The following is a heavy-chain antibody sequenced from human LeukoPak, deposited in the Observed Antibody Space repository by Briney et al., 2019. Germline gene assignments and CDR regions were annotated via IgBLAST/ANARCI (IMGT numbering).Heavy chain of an antibody. Sequence: SETLSLTCTVSGGSISSSSYYWGWIRQPPGKGLEWIGSIYYSGSTYYNPSLKSRVTISVDTSKNQFSLKLSSVTAADTAVYYCARHAGWRAPGDYWGQGTLVTVSS. D-gene: IGHD2-15*01. J-gene: IGHJ4*02. CDR1: GGSISSSSYY. V-gene: IGHV4-39*01. CDR3: ARHAGWRAPGDY. CDR2: IYYSGST.